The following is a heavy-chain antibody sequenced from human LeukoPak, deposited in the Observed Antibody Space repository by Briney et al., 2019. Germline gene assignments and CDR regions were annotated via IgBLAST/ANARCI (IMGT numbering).Heavy chain of an antibody. CDR3: ARQLMIDYYYYYYMDV. V-gene: IGHV4-38-2*02. Sequence: SETLSLTCTVSGYSISSGYYWSWIRQPPGKGLEWIGEINHSGSTNYNPSLKSRVTISIDTSKNQFSLKLSSVTAADTAVYYCARQLMIDYYYYYYMDVWGRGTTVTISS. J-gene: IGHJ6*03. CDR1: GYSISSGYY. CDR2: INHSGST. D-gene: IGHD3-22*01.